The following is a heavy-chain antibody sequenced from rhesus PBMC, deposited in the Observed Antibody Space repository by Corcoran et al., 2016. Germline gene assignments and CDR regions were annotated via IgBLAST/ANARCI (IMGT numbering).Heavy chain of an antibody. CDR2: INGNSGST. CDR3: AREGSDWSNRFDV. J-gene: IGHJ5-1*01. Sequence: QVQLQESGPGLVKPSETLSLPCAVSGASISSYWWSWIRQPPGKGLEWIGEINGNSGSTYYNPSLKSRVTISKDASKNQFSLKLSSVTAADTAVYYCAREGSDWSNRFDVWGPGVLVTVSS. CDR1: GASISSYW. D-gene: IGHD6S26*01. V-gene: IGHV4-80*01.